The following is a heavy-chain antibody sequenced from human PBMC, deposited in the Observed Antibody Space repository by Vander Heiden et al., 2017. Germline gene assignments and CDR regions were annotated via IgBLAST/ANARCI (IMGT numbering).Heavy chain of an antibody. V-gene: IGHV3-11*01. D-gene: IGHD5-18*01. Sequence: VHLVESGAGQVKPGGFLRLSCTASQLPFDDDIITRPRQAPGKGLEWVAYIIDGGNVIYDADFVRGRFSISRDNAKNSVSLQMNSLTAEDTALYYCARGRSTAMYVDHWGQGTLVIVSS. J-gene: IGHJ5*02. CDR2: IIDGGNVI. CDR3: ARGRSTAMYVDH. CDR1: QLPFDDDI.